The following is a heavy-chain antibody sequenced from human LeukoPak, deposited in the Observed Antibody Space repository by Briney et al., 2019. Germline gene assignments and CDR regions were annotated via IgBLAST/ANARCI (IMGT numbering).Heavy chain of an antibody. CDR1: GYTFSRNG. V-gene: IGHV1-18*01. D-gene: IGHD6-19*01. Sequence: ASVKVSCKASGYTFSRNGVSWVRQAPGQGLEWLGWISAYNGNTNYAQKLQGRVIVTTDTSTSTTYMELRSLRSDDTAVYYCVRRPVEAMRFFDYWGQGTLVTVSS. CDR2: ISAYNGNT. CDR3: VRRPVEAMRFFDY. J-gene: IGHJ4*02.